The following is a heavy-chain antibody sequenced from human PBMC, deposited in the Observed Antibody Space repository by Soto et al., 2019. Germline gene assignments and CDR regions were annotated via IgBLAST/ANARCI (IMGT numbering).Heavy chain of an antibody. CDR1: GYTFTGYY. Sequence: GASVKVSCKASGYTFTGYYMHWVRQAPGQGLEWMGWINPNSGGTNYAQKFQGWVTMTRDTSISTAYMELSRLRSDDTAVYYCARGPGVLRFLEWLFDYYFDYWGQGTLVTVSS. CDR3: ARGPGVLRFLEWLFDYYFDY. V-gene: IGHV1-2*04. D-gene: IGHD3-3*01. CDR2: INPNSGGT. J-gene: IGHJ4*02.